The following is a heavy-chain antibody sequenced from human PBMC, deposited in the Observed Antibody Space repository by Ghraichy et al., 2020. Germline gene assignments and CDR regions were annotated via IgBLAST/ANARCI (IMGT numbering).Heavy chain of an antibody. J-gene: IGHJ5*01. V-gene: IGHV3-23*01. Sequence: GGSLRLSCAASGFTFNSYAMAWVRQAPGKGLEWVSGISGSGGTTYYADSVKGRFTVSRDNSKSTLYLQMNSLRAEDTAIYYCAKDGESTYSSGWTIMLDSWGQGTLVTVSS. CDR1: GFTFNSYA. D-gene: IGHD3-22*01. CDR2: ISGSGGTT. CDR3: AKDGESTYSSGWTIMLDS.